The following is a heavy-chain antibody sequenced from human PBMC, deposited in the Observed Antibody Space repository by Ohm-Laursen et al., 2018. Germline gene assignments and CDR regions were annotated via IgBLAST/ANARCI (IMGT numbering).Heavy chain of an antibody. CDR1: GFTFRNSW. V-gene: IGHV3-7*01. J-gene: IGHJ4*02. Sequence: SLRLSCSASGFTFRNSWMTWVRQSPGKGLEWVANIKGDGTETYYVDSVRGRFTISRDNAKNSLYLQMNSLRAEDTAVYYCARRIAVAGALDYWGQGTLVTVSS. D-gene: IGHD6-19*01. CDR2: IKGDGTET. CDR3: ARRIAVAGALDY.